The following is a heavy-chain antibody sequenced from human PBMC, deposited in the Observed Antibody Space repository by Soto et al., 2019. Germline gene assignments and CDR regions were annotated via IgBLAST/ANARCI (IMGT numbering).Heavy chain of an antibody. CDR2: INHSGST. CDR1: GGSFSGYY. CDR3: ARRIGYFDY. J-gene: IGHJ4*02. V-gene: IGHV4-34*01. Sequence: QVQLQQWGAGLLKPSETLSLTCAVYGGSFSGYYWSWIRQPPGKGLDWIREINHSGSTNYNPSLKSRVTISVDTSKNQFSLKLSSVSAADTAVYYCARRIGYFDYWGQGTLVTVSS.